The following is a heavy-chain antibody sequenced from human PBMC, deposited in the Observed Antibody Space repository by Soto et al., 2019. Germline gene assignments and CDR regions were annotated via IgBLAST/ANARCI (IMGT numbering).Heavy chain of an antibody. CDR3: AHTWGLPFDY. Sequence: QITLKESGPTLVKPTQTLTLTCTYSGFSLRTTGVGVGWIRQPPGKALVWLGIIYWDDDKRYSPSLKSRLTLTSDISKSQVVLTMTNRGPVDTATYFCAHTWGLPFDYWGPGNLVIVSS. J-gene: IGHJ4*02. D-gene: IGHD3-16*01. CDR2: IYWDDDK. CDR1: GFSLRTTGVG. V-gene: IGHV2-5*02.